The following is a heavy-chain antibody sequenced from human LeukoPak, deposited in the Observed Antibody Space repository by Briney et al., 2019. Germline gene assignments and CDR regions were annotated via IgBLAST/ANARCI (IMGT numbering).Heavy chain of an antibody. CDR2: ISSSSSTI. CDR3: AKGRNDFWSGYYVLRH. Sequence: GGSLRLSCAASGFTFSSYSMNWVRQAPGKGLEWVSYISSSSSTIYYADSVKGRFTISRDNSKNTLYLQMNSLRAEDTAVYYCAKGRNDFWSGYYVLRHWGQGTLVTVSS. D-gene: IGHD3-3*01. V-gene: IGHV3-48*01. CDR1: GFTFSSYS. J-gene: IGHJ4*02.